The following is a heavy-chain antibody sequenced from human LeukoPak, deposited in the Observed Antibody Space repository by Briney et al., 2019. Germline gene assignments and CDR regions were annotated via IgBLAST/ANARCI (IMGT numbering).Heavy chain of an antibody. D-gene: IGHD2-2*01. Sequence: GGSLRLSCTASGFIFSSYWMNWVRQAPGKGLEWVARVNQDGSEKYYVDSVKGRFTISRDNAKNSLYLQMNSLSAEDTAVYYCASEGGYCTSTRCFKGYLDLWGRGTLVTVSS. V-gene: IGHV3-7*01. CDR2: VNQDGSEK. CDR3: ASEGGYCTSTRCFKGYLDL. CDR1: GFIFSSYW. J-gene: IGHJ2*01.